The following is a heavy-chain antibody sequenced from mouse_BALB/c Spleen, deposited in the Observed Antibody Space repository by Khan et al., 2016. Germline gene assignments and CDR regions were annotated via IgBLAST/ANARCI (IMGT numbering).Heavy chain of an antibody. CDR1: GYTFTDYW. CDR2: INPSTGYT. J-gene: IGHJ3*01. Sequence: QIQLVQSGAELAKPGASVKMSCKASGYTFTDYWMHWVKQRPGQGLEWIGYINPSTGYTEYNQKFKDQATLTADKSSSTAYMQLSSLTSDDYAVDDCARWRYYYGSSYGWFAYWGQGTLVTVSA. CDR3: ARWRYYYGSSYGWFAY. V-gene: IGHV1-7*01. D-gene: IGHD1-1*01.